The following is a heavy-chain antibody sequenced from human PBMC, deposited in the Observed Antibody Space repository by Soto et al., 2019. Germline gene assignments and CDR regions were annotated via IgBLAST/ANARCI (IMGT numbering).Heavy chain of an antibody. D-gene: IGHD4-17*01. CDR1: GFTFSSYS. J-gene: IGHJ3*02. V-gene: IGHV3-21*01. CDR2: ISSNSNYI. CDR3: ARDCRDYMRIDAVDI. Sequence: EVQLVESGGGLVKPGGSLRLSCAASGFTFSSYSMNWVRQAPGKGLEWVSSISSNSNYIYNADSVKGRFTISRDNARNSLLLQMHTLRAVDTAVDYCARDCRDYMRIDAVDIWARGTMGTVSS.